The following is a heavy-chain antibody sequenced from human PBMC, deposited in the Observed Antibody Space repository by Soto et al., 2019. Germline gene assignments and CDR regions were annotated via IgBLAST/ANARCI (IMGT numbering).Heavy chain of an antibody. J-gene: IGHJ5*02. CDR2: IYYSGST. D-gene: IGHD5-18*01. Sequence: SETLSLTCTVSGGSISSYYWSWIRQPPGKGLEWIGYIYYSGSTNYNPSLKSRVTISVDTSKNQFSLKLSSVTAADTAVYYCARDNGYSYGYTLDPWGQETLVTVSS. V-gene: IGHV4-59*01. CDR1: GGSISSYY. CDR3: ARDNGYSYGYTLDP.